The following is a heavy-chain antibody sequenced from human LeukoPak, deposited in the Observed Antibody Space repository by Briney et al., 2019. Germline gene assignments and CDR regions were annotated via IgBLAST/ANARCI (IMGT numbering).Heavy chain of an antibody. Sequence: PSETLSLTCTVSGGSISSSSYYWGWIRQPPGKGLEWIGSIYYSGSTNYNPSLKSRVTISVDTSKNQFSLKLSSVTAADTAVYYCAMAPRGYYYYMDVWGKGTTVTVSS. CDR3: AMAPRGYYYYMDV. CDR1: GGSISSSSYY. J-gene: IGHJ6*03. CDR2: IYYSGST. V-gene: IGHV4-39*07.